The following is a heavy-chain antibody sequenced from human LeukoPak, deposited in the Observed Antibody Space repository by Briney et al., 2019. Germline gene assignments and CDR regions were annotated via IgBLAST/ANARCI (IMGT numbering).Heavy chain of an antibody. V-gene: IGHV3-21*01. D-gene: IGHD6-19*01. CDR3: ARSHIAVAGSFDY. CDR1: GFTFSSYS. Sequence: GGFLRLSCAASGFTFSSYSMNWVRRAPGNGLEWVSSISSSSSYIYYADSVKGRFTISRDNAKNSLYLQMNSLRAEDTAVYYCARSHIAVAGSFDYWGQGTLVTVSS. J-gene: IGHJ4*02. CDR2: ISSSSSYI.